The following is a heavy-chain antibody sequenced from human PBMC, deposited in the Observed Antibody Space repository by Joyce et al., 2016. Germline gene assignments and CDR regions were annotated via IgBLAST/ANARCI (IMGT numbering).Heavy chain of an antibody. J-gene: IGHJ4*02. CDR2: TYYRPKWYN. Sequence: QVQLQQSGPVLVRPSPTLSLTCAISGDRVSRHSVAWNWLSKSPSRGLEWLGRTYYRPKWYNYYAASVKGRITVKSDTAKNQFSLHLNSVTPEDTAVYDCARDLVSSGWGTLDFWGQGTLVIVSS. CDR3: ARDLVSSGWGTLDF. D-gene: IGHD6-19*01. CDR1: GDRVSRHSVA. V-gene: IGHV6-1*01.